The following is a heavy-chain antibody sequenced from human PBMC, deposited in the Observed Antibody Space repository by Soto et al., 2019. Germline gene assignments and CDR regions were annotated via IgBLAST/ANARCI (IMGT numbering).Heavy chain of an antibody. CDR1: GFTFNTYS. CDR3: ARDYNANF. Sequence: GGSLRLSCAASGFTFNTYSMNWVRQAPGKGLEWLSFISSGSSTIYYADSVRGRFTISRDNAKNSLYLQMNSLRAEDTAVYYCARDYNANFWGQGTLVTVSS. J-gene: IGHJ4*02. CDR2: ISSGSSTI. V-gene: IGHV3-48*01. D-gene: IGHD3-10*01.